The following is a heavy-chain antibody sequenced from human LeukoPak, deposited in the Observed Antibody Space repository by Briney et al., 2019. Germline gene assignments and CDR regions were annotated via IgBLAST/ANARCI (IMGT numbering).Heavy chain of an antibody. CDR3: ARGPRGAGPDY. J-gene: IGHJ4*02. Sequence: SSETLSLTCAVYGGSFSGYYWSWIRQPPGKGLEWIGEINHSGSTNYNPSLKSRVTISVDTSKNQFSLKLSSVTAADTAVYYCARGPRGAGPDYWGQGTLVTVSS. CDR2: INHSGST. V-gene: IGHV4-34*01. CDR1: GGSFSGYY. D-gene: IGHD6-19*01.